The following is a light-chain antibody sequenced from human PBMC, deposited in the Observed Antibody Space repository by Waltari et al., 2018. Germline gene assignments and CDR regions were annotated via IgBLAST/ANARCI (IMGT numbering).Light chain of an antibody. V-gene: IGKV1-5*03. J-gene: IGKJ4*01. CDR3: QQYNSYSLLT. CDR2: NAS. Sequence: DIQMTQSPSTLSASVGDRVTITCRASQSISNWLAWYQQKPGKAAKLLIYNASTLESGVPSRFSGSGSGTEFTHTISSLQPDDFATYYCQQYNSYSLLTFGGGTKVEIK. CDR1: QSISNW.